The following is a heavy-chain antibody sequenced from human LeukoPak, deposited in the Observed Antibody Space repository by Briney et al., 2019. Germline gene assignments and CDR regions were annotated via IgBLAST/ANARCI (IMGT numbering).Heavy chain of an antibody. CDR1: GFTFSNYN. Sequence: PGGSLRLSCAASGFTFSNYNMNWVRQAPGKGLEWVSSISSSNNYIYYADSVKGRSTISRDNAKNSLYLQMNSLRAEDTAVYYCANNYGDYDYWGQGTLVTVSS. V-gene: IGHV3-21*01. J-gene: IGHJ4*02. CDR2: ISSSNNYI. CDR3: ANNYGDYDY. D-gene: IGHD4-17*01.